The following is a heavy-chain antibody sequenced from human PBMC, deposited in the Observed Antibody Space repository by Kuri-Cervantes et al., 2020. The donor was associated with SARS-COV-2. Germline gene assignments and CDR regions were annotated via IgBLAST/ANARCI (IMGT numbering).Heavy chain of an antibody. V-gene: IGHV4-59*08. J-gene: IGHJ2*01. D-gene: IGHD6-19*01. CDR1: GGSISSYY. Sequence: GSLRLSCTVSGGSISSYYWSWIRQPPGKGLEWIGYIYYSGSTHYNPSFMSRVTISVDTSKNQFSMNLRSVTAADTAVFYCARHAAWHGSSDWYFDLWGHGTLVTVSS. CDR3: ARHAAWHGSSDWYFDL. CDR2: IYYSGST.